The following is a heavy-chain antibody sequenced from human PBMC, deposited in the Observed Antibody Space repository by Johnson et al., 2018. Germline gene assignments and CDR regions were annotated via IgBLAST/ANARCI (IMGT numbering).Heavy chain of an antibody. V-gene: IGHV3-11*01. CDR3: ARLIYDYAWGRYRPPDY. Sequence: QVQLVQSGGGLVKPGGSLKLSCAASGFTFSDSYMGWIRQSPGKGLEWVSYISNSGTTVYYADSVKGRFTFSRDNAKNSVSLQLNSLRAEDTAVYYCARLIYDYAWGRYRPPDYWGQGALVTVSA. D-gene: IGHD3-16*02. CDR1: GFTFSDSY. CDR2: ISNSGTTV. J-gene: IGHJ4*02.